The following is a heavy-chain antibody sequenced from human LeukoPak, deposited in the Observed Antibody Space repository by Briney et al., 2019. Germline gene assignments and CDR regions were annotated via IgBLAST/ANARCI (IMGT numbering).Heavy chain of an antibody. Sequence: PGGSLRLSCAASGFTFSSNAMSWVRQAPGKGLEWVSAISGSGGSTYYADSVKGRFTISRDNSKNTLYLQMNSLRAEDTAVYYCAKDWSPTGRGVIIGYDAFDIWGQGTMVTVSS. CDR1: GFTFSSNA. D-gene: IGHD3-10*01. V-gene: IGHV3-23*01. CDR2: ISGSGGST. J-gene: IGHJ3*02. CDR3: AKDWSPTGRGVIIGYDAFDI.